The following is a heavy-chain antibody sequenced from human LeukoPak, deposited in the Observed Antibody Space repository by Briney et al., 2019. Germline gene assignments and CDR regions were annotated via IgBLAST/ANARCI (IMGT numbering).Heavy chain of an antibody. V-gene: IGHV3-30*02. CDR1: GFTFSTHG. D-gene: IGHD3-10*01. CDR2: IRYDGINK. CDR3: AKEGDYYGSGSYRDGFDI. Sequence: GGSLRLSCAASGFTFSTHGMHWVRQAPGKGLEWVAFIRYDGINKYYADSVKVRFTISRDSFKNTLYLQMNSLRPEDTAVYYCAKEGDYYGSGSYRDGFDIWGQGTRATVSS. J-gene: IGHJ3*02.